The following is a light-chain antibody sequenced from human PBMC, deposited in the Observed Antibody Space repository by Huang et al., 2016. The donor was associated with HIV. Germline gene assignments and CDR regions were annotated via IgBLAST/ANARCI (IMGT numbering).Light chain of an antibody. CDR3: QQSYSIPWT. J-gene: IGKJ1*01. CDR1: QSITTY. V-gene: IGKV1-39*01. CDR2: AAS. Sequence: IQMTQSPSSLPAFVGDRVTIGCRASQSITTYLNWYQQKMGKSPKLLIYAASILQVGVTLRFSASGSGTNFSLTISSLQSEDFATYYCQQSYSIPWTFGQGTRVEVK.